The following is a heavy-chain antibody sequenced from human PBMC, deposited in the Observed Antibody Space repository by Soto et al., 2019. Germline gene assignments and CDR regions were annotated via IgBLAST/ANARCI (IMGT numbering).Heavy chain of an antibody. V-gene: IGHV1-46*02. D-gene: IGHD1-1*01. CDR2: INPSDGTT. CDR3: AGDSLGRFKGLEY. Sequence: GASVKVSCKASGYSFNNYYMHWVRQAPGQGLEWMGDINPSDGTTRYAEKFQGRLTMTRDTSTSTVYMELTSLKSDDTAVFYCAGDSLGRFKGLEYWGQGTLVTVSS. J-gene: IGHJ4*02. CDR1: GYSFNNYY.